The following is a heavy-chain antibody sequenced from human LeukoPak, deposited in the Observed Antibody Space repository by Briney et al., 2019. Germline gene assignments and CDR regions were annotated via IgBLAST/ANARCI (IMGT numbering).Heavy chain of an antibody. J-gene: IGHJ4*02. CDR1: GFTFSIYA. V-gene: IGHV3-23*01. Sequence: GGSLRLSCVASGFTFSIYAMSWVRQAPGKGLEWVSGISGGGGSTYYADSVKGRFTISRDNSKNTLYLQMNSLRAEDTAVFYCATGYSYATHWGQGTLVTVSS. D-gene: IGHD5-18*01. CDR2: ISGGGGST. CDR3: ATGYSYATH.